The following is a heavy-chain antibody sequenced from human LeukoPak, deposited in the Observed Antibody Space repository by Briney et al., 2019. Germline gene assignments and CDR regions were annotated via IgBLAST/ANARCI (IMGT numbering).Heavy chain of an antibody. CDR1: GGSISSSSYY. CDR3: ARLGYCSGGSCYSSSWFDP. V-gene: IGHV4-39*01. J-gene: IGHJ5*02. CDR2: IYYSGST. Sequence: SETLSLTCTVSGGSISSSSYYWGWIRQPPGKGLEWIGSIYYSGSTYYNPSLKSRVTISVDTSKNQFSLKLSSVTAADTAVYYCARLGYCSGGSCYSSSWFDPWGQGTLVTVSS. D-gene: IGHD2-15*01.